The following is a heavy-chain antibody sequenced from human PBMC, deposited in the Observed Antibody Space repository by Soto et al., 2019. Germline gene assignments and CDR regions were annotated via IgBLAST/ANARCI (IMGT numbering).Heavy chain of an antibody. V-gene: IGHV1-69*13. CDR3: ARRIVSVPAALTNNWFDP. CDR1: GGTFSSYA. D-gene: IGHD2-2*01. Sequence: SVKVSCKASGGTFSSYAISWVRQAPGQGLEWMGGIIPIFGTANYAQKFQGRATITADESTSTAYMELSSLRSEDTAVYYCARRIVSVPAALTNNWFDPWGQGTLVTVSS. J-gene: IGHJ5*02. CDR2: IIPIFGTA.